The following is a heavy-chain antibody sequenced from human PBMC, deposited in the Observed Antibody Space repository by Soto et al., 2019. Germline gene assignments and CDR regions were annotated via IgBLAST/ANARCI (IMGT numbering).Heavy chain of an antibody. J-gene: IGHJ6*02. D-gene: IGHD3-10*01. CDR2: IIPIFGTA. Sequence: QVQLVQSGAEVKKPGSSVKVSCKASGGTCSSYAISWVRQAPGQGLEWMGGIIPIFGTANYAQKFQGRVTITADESTSTAYMELSSLRSEDTAVYYCARDRGIRYYYGMDVWGQGTTVTVSS. CDR3: ARDRGIRYYYGMDV. CDR1: GGTCSSYA. V-gene: IGHV1-69*01.